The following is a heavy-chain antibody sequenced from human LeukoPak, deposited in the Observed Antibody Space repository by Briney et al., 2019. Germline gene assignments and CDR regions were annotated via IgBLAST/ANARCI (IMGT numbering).Heavy chain of an antibody. CDR3: ARVSGYDWESFYDY. Sequence: SETLSLTCTVSVGSIRSYYWSWIRQPPGKGLEWIGYIYYSGSTNYNPSLKSRVTISVDTSKNQFSLRLSSVTAADTAVYYCARVSGYDWESFYDYWGQGTLVTVSS. CDR2: IYYSGST. CDR1: VGSIRSYY. V-gene: IGHV4-59*01. D-gene: IGHD5-12*01. J-gene: IGHJ4*02.